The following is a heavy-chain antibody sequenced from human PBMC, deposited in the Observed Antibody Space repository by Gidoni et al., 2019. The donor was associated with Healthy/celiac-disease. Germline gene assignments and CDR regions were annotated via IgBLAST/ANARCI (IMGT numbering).Heavy chain of an antibody. Sequence: QVQLVQSGSAGKKPRSSVKVSCKASGGTFSSSAISWVRQAPGQGREWMGGIIPIFGTANYAQKFQGRVTMTADESTSTAYMELSSLRSEDTAVYYCARFGSIAAAGMPDAFDIWGQGTMVTVSS. J-gene: IGHJ3*02. CDR1: GGTFSSSA. V-gene: IGHV1-69*01. D-gene: IGHD6-13*01. CDR3: ARFGSIAAAGMPDAFDI. CDR2: IIPIFGTA.